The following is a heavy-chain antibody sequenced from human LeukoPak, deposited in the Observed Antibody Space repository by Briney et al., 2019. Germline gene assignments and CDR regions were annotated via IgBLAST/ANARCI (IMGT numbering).Heavy chain of an antibody. D-gene: IGHD2-2*01. Sequence: ASVKVSCKASGYTFTSYYMHWVRPAPGQGREWMGIINPSGGSTSYAQKFQGRVTMTRDTSTSTVYMELSSLRSEDTAVYYCARGAVKYRLLSNMDVWGKGTTVTVSS. CDR3: ARGAVKYRLLSNMDV. CDR2: INPSGGST. CDR1: GYTFTSYY. V-gene: IGHV1-46*01. J-gene: IGHJ6*03.